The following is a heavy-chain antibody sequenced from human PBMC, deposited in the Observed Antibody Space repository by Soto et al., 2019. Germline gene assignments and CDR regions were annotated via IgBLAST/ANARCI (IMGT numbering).Heavy chain of an antibody. CDR2: IIPIFGTA. Sequence: QVQLVQSGAEVKKPGSSVKVSCKASGGTFSSYPVNWVRQAPGQGLEWMGGIIPIFGTADYAQKFQGRVTITADESTSSADMDLSSLRSEDTAVYYCATNRYGSINYCDYKMDVGGQGTTVTVSS. D-gene: IGHD5-18*01. V-gene: IGHV1-69*12. J-gene: IGHJ6*02. CDR3: ATNRYGSINYCDYKMDV. CDR1: GGTFSSYP.